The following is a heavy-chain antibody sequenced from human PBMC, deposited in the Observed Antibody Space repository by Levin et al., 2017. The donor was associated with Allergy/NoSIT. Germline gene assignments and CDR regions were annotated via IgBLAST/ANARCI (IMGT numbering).Heavy chain of an antibody. CDR2: IHPGYPDI. D-gene: IGHD1-26*01. CDR1: GYSFINYW. CDR3: ARLDGSYYEGPKVDN. J-gene: IGHJ4*02. V-gene: IGHV5-51*01. Sequence: GGSLRLSCKASGYSFINYWIAWVRQMPGKSLEWMGIIHPGYPDIRYSPSFQGLVTISADKSITTAYLQWSSLKASDISMYYCARLDGSYYEGPKVDNWGQGTLVTVSS.